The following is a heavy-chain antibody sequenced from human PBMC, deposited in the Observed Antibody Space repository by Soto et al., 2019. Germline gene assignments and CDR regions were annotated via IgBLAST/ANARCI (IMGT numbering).Heavy chain of an antibody. CDR1: GGSISSGGYS. D-gene: IGHD2-21*01. Sequence: PSETLSLTCAVSGGSISSGGYSWSWIRQPPGKDLECIGYIYHSGSTYYNPSLKSRVTISVDRSKNQFSLKLSSVTAADTAVYYCARGPPLLWWSQGTLVTVS. CDR2: IYHSGST. CDR3: ARGPPLLW. V-gene: IGHV4-30-2*01. J-gene: IGHJ4*02.